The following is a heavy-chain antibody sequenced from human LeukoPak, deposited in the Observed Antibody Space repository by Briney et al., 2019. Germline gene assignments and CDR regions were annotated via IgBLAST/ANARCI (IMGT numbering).Heavy chain of an antibody. D-gene: IGHD3-16*01. CDR2: ISGSGGST. CDR1: GFTFSSYA. CDR3: TTDWGSGTNWVRAFDL. J-gene: IGHJ3*01. Sequence: PGGSLRLSRAASGFTFSSYAMSWVRQAPGKGLEWVSAISGSGGSTYYADSVKGRFTISRDNSKNTLYLQMNSLRAEGTAVYYCTTDWGSGTNWVRAFDLWGQGTKVTVSS. V-gene: IGHV3-23*01.